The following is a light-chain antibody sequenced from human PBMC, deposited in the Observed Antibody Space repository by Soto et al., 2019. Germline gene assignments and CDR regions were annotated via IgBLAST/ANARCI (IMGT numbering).Light chain of an antibody. Sequence: QAVVTQEASQTVCPGGTVTLTCGSSTGTVTSGHFPYWFQQKPGQAPRTLIYDTSDKHSWTPARFSGSLLGGKAALTLSGAQPEDEAEYYCLLFFGDIRGVFGGGTKLTVL. CDR1: TGTVTSGHF. CDR3: LLFFGDIRGV. CDR2: DTS. J-gene: IGLJ3*02. V-gene: IGLV7-46*01.